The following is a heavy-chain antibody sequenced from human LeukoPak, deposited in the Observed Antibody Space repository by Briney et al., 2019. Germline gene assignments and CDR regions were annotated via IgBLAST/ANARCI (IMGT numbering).Heavy chain of an antibody. CDR3: AMTNMVGATMGYFDY. V-gene: IGHV4-38-2*01. Sequence: SETLSLTCAVSGYSISSGYYWGWIRQPPGKGLEWIGSIYHSGSTYYNPSLKSRVTISVDTSKNQFSLKLSSVTAADTAAYYCAMTNMVGATMGYFDYWGQGTLVTVSS. J-gene: IGHJ4*02. CDR1: GYSISSGYY. D-gene: IGHD1-26*01. CDR2: IYHSGST.